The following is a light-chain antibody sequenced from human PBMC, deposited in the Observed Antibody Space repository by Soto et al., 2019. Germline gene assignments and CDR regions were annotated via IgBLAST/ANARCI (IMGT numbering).Light chain of an antibody. J-gene: IGKJ5*01. Sequence: DIQMTQSPSSLSASVGDRITITCRASQSISTYVNWYQQKPGKAPNLLIYSASSLESGVPSRFSGSGSGTDFTLTITSLQPEDFATYYCQQSYGTPITFGQGTRLEIK. V-gene: IGKV1-39*01. CDR3: QQSYGTPIT. CDR1: QSISTY. CDR2: SAS.